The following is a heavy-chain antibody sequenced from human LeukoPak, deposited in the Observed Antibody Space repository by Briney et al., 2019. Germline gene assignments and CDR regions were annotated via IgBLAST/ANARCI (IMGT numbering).Heavy chain of an antibody. CDR3: AKDSHYYGSGSPGFDY. CDR1: GFTFSKNG. Sequence: GGSLRLSCAASGFTFSKNGMHWVRQAPGKGLECVAFIRHDGSQKFYADSVKGRFTISRDNSKNTLYLQMNSLRAEDTAVYYCAKDSHYYGSGSPGFDYWGQGTLVTVSS. D-gene: IGHD3-10*01. CDR2: IRHDGSQK. J-gene: IGHJ4*02. V-gene: IGHV3-30*02.